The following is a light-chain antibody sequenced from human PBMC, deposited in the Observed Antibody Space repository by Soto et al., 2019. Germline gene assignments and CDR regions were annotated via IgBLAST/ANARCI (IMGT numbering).Light chain of an antibody. CDR1: SSNIGGNS. CDR3: SSYTSTNHVV. J-gene: IGLJ2*01. CDR2: DDN. V-gene: IGLV1-51*01. Sequence: QAVMTQPPSVSAAPGQKVTISCSGSSSNIGGNSVSWYQQLPGTAPKLLIYDDNKRPSGIPDRFSGSKSGTSATLGITGFQTGDEADYYCSSYTSTNHVVFGGGTKLTVL.